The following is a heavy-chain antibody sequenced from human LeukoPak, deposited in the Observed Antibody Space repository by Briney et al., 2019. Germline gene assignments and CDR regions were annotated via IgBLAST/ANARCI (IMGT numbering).Heavy chain of an antibody. J-gene: IGHJ4*02. Sequence: SETLSLTCAVSGGSISSYYWSWIRQPPGKGLEWIGYIYYSGSTNYNPSLKSRVTISVDTSKNQFSLKLTSVTAADTAVYYCARARGAVAIDYWGQGTLVTVSS. V-gene: IGHV4-59*12. D-gene: IGHD6-19*01. CDR3: ARARGAVAIDY. CDR2: IYYSGST. CDR1: GGSISSYY.